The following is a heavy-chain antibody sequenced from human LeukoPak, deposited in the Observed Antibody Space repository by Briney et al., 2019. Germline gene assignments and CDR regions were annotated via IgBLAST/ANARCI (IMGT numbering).Heavy chain of an antibody. Sequence: GGSLRLSCAASGFTFSSYSMNWVRQAPGKGLEWVSYISSSSSTIYYADSVKGRFTISRDNAKNSLYLQMNSLRAEDTAVYYCARDLRYSYGTLDYWGQGTLVTVSS. V-gene: IGHV3-48*01. D-gene: IGHD5-18*01. CDR3: ARDLRYSYGTLDY. CDR1: GFTFSSYS. J-gene: IGHJ4*02. CDR2: ISSSSSTI.